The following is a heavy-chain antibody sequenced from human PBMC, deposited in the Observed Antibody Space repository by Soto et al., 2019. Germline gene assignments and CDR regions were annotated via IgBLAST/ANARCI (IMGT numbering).Heavy chain of an antibody. D-gene: IGHD3-22*01. CDR1: GFTFSSYA. Sequence: GGSLRLSCAASGFTFSSYAMSWVRQAPGKGLEWVSAISGSGGSTYYEDSVKGRFTISRDNSKNTLCLQMNSLRAEDTAVYYCAKALLTMIVVPFDYWGQGTLVTVSS. J-gene: IGHJ4*02. CDR2: ISGSGGST. CDR3: AKALLTMIVVPFDY. V-gene: IGHV3-23*01.